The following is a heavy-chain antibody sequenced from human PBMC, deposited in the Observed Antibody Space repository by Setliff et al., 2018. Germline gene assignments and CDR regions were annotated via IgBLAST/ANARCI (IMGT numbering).Heavy chain of an antibody. J-gene: IGHJ4*02. V-gene: IGHV4-59*01. CDR2: VYYSGIA. CDR1: GGSISTYY. D-gene: IGHD5-12*01. CDR3: ARGGTLRYFDY. Sequence: SETLSLTCTVSGGSISTYYWSWIRQPPGKGLEWIGYVYYSGIANYSPSLKSRLTISVDTSKNQFSLKLRSVTAADTAVYYCARGGTLRYFDYWGQGTPVTVSS.